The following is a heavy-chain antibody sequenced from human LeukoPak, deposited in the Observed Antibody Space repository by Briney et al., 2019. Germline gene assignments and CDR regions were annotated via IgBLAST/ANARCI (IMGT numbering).Heavy chain of an antibody. CDR1: GFTFDDYA. D-gene: IGHD2-2*01. CDR3: ARDYPYCSSTSCQVGAFDI. Sequence: GGSLRLSCAASGFTFDDYAMHWVRQAPGKGLEWVSGISWNSGSIGYADSVKGRFTISRDNAKNSLYLQMNSLRAEDTAVYYCARDYPYCSSTSCQVGAFDIWGQGTMVTASS. V-gene: IGHV3-9*01. CDR2: ISWNSGSI. J-gene: IGHJ3*02.